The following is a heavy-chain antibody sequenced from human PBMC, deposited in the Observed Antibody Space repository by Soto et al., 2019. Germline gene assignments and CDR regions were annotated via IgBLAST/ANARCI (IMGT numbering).Heavy chain of an antibody. J-gene: IGHJ5*02. Sequence: QLQLQESGPGLAKPSETLSLNCTVSGASISSSSYFWAWIRRTPGKGLEWIASIDYRGTTYKNPSLKSRVTISLDTSKNHFFLNLGSVTAVDTALYYCSRRAPEGFDPWGQGTLVTVSS. V-gene: IGHV4-39*02. CDR2: IDYRGTT. CDR3: SRRAPEGFDP. CDR1: GASISSSSYF.